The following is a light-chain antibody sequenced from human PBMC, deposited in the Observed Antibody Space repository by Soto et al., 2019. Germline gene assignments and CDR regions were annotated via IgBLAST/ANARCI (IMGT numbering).Light chain of an antibody. CDR3: QQYNNWWT. J-gene: IGKJ1*01. CDR1: QSVSSN. CDR2: AAS. Sequence: EIVMTQSPATLSVSPGERATLSCRASQSVSSNLAGYQQKPGQAPRLLIYAASTRATGIPARFIGNGSGTEFTLTISSLQSEDFAVYYCQQYNNWWTFGQGTKVDIK. V-gene: IGKV3D-15*01.